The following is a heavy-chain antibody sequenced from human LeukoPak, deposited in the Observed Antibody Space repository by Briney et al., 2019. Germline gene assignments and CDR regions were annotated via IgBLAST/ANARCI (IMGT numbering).Heavy chain of an antibody. CDR2: ISWNSGSI. Sequence: GGSLRLSCAASGFTFDDYAMHWVRQAPGKGLEWVSGISWNSGSIGYADSVKGRFTISRDNAKNSPYLQMNSLRAEDTALYYCAKDMEWGSGSYYSRARINYYYGMDVWGQGTTVTVSS. CDR3: AKDMEWGSGSYYSRARINYYYGMDV. V-gene: IGHV3-9*01. CDR1: GFTFDDYA. J-gene: IGHJ6*02. D-gene: IGHD3-10*01.